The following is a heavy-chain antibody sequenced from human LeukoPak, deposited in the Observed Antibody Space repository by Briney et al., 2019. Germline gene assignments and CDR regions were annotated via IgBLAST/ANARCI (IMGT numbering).Heavy chain of an antibody. J-gene: IGHJ6*03. D-gene: IGHD1-14*01. CDR1: GFPISSYW. CDR2: INSDGRNT. V-gene: IGHV3-74*01. CDR3: ARAGSLRYYYYYMDV. Sequence: GGSLRLSCAAPGFPISSYWMHWVRQAPAKGLVWVSRINSDGRNTNYADSVKGRFTISRDNAKNTLYLQMNSLRAEDTAVYYCARAGSLRYYYYYMDVWGKGTTVTISS.